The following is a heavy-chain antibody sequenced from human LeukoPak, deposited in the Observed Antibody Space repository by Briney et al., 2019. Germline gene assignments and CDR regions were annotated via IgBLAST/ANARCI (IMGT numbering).Heavy chain of an antibody. J-gene: IGHJ4*02. V-gene: IGHV1-2*02. CDR1: GYTFTGYY. D-gene: IGHD2-15*01. CDR3: ARDCSGGSCWNDY. Sequence: GASVKVSCKASGYTFTGYYMHRVRQAPGQGLEWMGWINPNSGGTNYAQKFQGRVTMTRDTSISTAYMELSRLRSDDTAVYYCARDCSGGSCWNDYWGQGTLVTVSS. CDR2: INPNSGGT.